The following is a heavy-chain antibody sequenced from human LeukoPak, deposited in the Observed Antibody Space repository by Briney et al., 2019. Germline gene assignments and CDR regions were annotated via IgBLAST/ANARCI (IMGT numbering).Heavy chain of an antibody. V-gene: IGHV4-39*07. CDR3: ARDSYYYDSRSNRFDY. D-gene: IGHD3-22*01. Sequence: SETLSLTCTVSGGSISSSSYYWGWIRQPPGKGLEWIGSIYYSGSTYYNPSLKSRVTMSVDTSKNQFSLKLSSVTAADTAVYYCARDSYYYDSRSNRFDYWGQGTLVTVSS. CDR1: GGSISSSSYY. CDR2: IYYSGST. J-gene: IGHJ4*02.